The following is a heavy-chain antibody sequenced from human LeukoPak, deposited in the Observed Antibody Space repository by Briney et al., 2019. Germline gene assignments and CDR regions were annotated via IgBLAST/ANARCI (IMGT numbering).Heavy chain of an antibody. CDR1: GYTFTSYG. D-gene: IGHD2-2*02. V-gene: IGHV1-18*01. CDR3: ARDRAIRCSSTSCYTRAFDY. J-gene: IGHJ4*02. Sequence: SVKVSCKASGYTFTSYGISWVRQAPGQGLEWMGWISAYNGNTNYAQKLQGRVTMTTDTSTSTAYMELRSLRSDDTAVYYCARDRAIRCSSTSCYTRAFDYWGQGTLVTVSS. CDR2: ISAYNGNT.